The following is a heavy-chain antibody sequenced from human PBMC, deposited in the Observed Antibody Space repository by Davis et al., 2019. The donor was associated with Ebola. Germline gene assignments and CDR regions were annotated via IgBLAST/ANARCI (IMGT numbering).Heavy chain of an antibody. D-gene: IGHD5-24*01. J-gene: IGHJ4*02. CDR1: GYTFSRYT. CDR2: INTNTGNP. Sequence: ASVKVSCKASGYTFSRYTMNWVRQAPGQGPEWMGWINTNTGNPSYAQGFTGRFVFSLDTSVSTAYLQISSLKAEDTAVYYCARGRDGYTWAYWGQGTLVTVSS. CDR3: ARGRDGYTWAY. V-gene: IGHV7-4-1*02.